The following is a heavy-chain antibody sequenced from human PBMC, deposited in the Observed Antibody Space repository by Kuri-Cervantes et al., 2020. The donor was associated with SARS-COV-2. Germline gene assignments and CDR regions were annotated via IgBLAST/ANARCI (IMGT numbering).Heavy chain of an antibody. D-gene: IGHD5-12*01. CDR1: GFTFSSYW. CDR3: ASCRGGGYGCAFDY. Sequence: GESLKISCAASGFTFSSYWMSWVRQAPGKGLEWVANIKQDGSEKYYVDSVKGRFTISRDNAKNSLYLQMSSLRAEDTAVYYCASCRGGGYGCAFDYWGQGTLVTVSS. V-gene: IGHV3-7*01. J-gene: IGHJ4*02. CDR2: IKQDGSEK.